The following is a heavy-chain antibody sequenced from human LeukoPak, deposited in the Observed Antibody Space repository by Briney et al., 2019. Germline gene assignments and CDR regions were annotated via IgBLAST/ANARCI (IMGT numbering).Heavy chain of an antibody. J-gene: IGHJ4*02. Sequence: GGSLRLSCAASGFTFSSYSMNWVRQAPGKGLEWVSYITSSSSTIYYADSVKGRFIISRDNAKNSLYLQMNSLRAEDTAVYYCARDGITIFGVASAFDYWGQGPVVTVS. V-gene: IGHV3-48*01. CDR3: ARDGITIFGVASAFDY. CDR2: ITSSSSTI. D-gene: IGHD3-3*01. CDR1: GFTFSSYS.